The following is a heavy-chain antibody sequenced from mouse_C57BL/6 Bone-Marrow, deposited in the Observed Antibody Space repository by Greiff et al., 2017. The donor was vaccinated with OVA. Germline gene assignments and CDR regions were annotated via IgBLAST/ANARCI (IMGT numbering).Heavy chain of an antibody. D-gene: IGHD3-2*02. CDR3: ARELRMDY. CDR2: ILPGSGST. V-gene: IGHV1-9*01. J-gene: IGHJ4*01. Sequence: QVQLQQSGAELMKPGASVKLSCKATGYTFTGYWIEWVKQRPGHGLEWIGEILPGSGSTNSNEKFKGKATFTADTSSNTAYMQLSSLTTEDAAIYYCARELRMDYGGQGTSVTVSS. CDR1: GYTFTGYW.